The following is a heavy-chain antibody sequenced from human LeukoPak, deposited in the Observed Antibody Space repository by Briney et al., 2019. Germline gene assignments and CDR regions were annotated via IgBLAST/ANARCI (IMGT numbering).Heavy chain of an antibody. CDR3: ARDWPTIAAAGTIPEYFQH. CDR1: GFTFSSYS. CDR2: ISISSSYI. V-gene: IGHV3-21*01. Sequence: SGGSLRLSCAASGFTFSSYSMNWVRQAPGKGLEWVSSISISSSYIYYADSVKGRFTISRDNAKNSLYLQMNSLRAEDTTVYYCARDWPTIAAAGTIPEYFQHWGQGTLVTVPS. D-gene: IGHD6-13*01. J-gene: IGHJ1*01.